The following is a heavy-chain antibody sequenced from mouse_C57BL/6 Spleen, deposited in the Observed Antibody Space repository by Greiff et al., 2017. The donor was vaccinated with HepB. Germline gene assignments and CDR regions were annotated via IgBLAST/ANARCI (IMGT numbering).Heavy chain of an antibody. J-gene: IGHJ1*03. D-gene: IGHD2-4*01. CDR2: INPNNGGT. Sequence: EVQLQQSGPELVKPGASVKISCKASGYTFTDYYMNWVKQSHGKSLEWIGDINPNNGGTSYNQKFKGKATLTVDKSSSTAYMELRSLTSEDSAVYYCARFDYDDGYWYFDVWGTGTTVTVSS. CDR3: ARFDYDDGYWYFDV. V-gene: IGHV1-26*01. CDR1: GYTFTDYY.